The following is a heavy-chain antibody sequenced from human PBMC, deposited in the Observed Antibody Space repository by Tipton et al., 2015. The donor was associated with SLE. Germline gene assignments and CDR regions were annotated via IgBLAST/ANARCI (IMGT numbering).Heavy chain of an antibody. CDR2: IYHNESP. V-gene: IGHV4-38-2*02. Sequence: TLSLTCTVSGYSISSGFYWAWIRQPPGKGLEWIGSIYHNESPYYNATLKSRVTMSVDTSKNQFSLNLSSVTAADTAVYYCARVRDKSHWCNYFDPWGQGTLVTVSS. D-gene: IGHD2-8*02. J-gene: IGHJ5*02. CDR3: ARVRDKSHWCNYFDP. CDR1: GYSISSGFY.